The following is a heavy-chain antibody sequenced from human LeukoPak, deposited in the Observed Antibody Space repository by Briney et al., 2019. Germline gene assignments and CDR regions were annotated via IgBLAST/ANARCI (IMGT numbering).Heavy chain of an antibody. Sequence: PGGSLRLSCAASGFTFNSYDVHWVRQTTGKGLEWVSGIGTTGDTYYPCSVKGRFTISRENAKNSLYLQMNNLRADDTAVYYCSRGHLPVVDGDGLSDAFDIWGQGTMLTVSS. CDR1: GFTFNSYD. CDR2: IGTTGDT. D-gene: IGHD2-15*01. V-gene: IGHV3-13*01. J-gene: IGHJ3*02. CDR3: SRGHLPVVDGDGLSDAFDI.